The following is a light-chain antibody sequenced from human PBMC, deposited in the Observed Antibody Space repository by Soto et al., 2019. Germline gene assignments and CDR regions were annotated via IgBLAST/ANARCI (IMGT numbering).Light chain of an antibody. CDR2: AVT. J-gene: IGLJ1*01. Sequence: QSVLTQPPSVSGAPGQRVTLSCTGSSSNIGAGYDVHWYQQLPRTAPKRMIYAVTDRPSGVSSRFSGSKSGNTASLTISGLQAEDEADYDCSSYTSSSTLFGTGTKLTVL. V-gene: IGLV1-40*01. CDR3: SSYTSSSTL. CDR1: SSNIGAGYD.